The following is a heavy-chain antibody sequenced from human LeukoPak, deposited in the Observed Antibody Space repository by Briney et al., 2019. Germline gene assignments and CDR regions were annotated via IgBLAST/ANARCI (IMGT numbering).Heavy chain of an antibody. Sequence: SETLSLTCTVFGGSISIDTFYWGWIRQPPGKGLEWIGSIYYSGSTYYNPSLKSRVTISVDTSKNQFSLKLSSVTAADTAVYYCARHVRNNFSRDFDIWGQGTMVTVSS. CDR3: ARHVRNNFSRDFDI. V-gene: IGHV4-39*01. CDR1: GGSISIDTFY. CDR2: IYYSGST. J-gene: IGHJ3*02. D-gene: IGHD1-14*01.